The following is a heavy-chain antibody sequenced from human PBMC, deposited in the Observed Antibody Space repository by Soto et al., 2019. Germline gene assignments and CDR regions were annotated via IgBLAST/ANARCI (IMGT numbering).Heavy chain of an antibody. D-gene: IGHD3-3*01. CDR3: TRDRNTYYDFWSGYYADY. J-gene: IGHJ4*02. Sequence: ASVKVSCKASGYTFTGYYMHWVRQAPGQGLEWMGWINPNSGGTNYAQKFQGRVTMTRDTSKSIAYLQMNSLKTEDTAVYYCTRDRNTYYDFWSGYYADYWGQGTLVTVSS. V-gene: IGHV1-2*02. CDR1: GYTFTGYY. CDR2: INPNSGGT.